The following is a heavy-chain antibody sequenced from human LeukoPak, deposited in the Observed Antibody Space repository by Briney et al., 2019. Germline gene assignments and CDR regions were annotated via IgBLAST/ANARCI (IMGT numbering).Heavy chain of an antibody. J-gene: IGHJ4*02. CDR2: TNQDGSEK. Sequence: GGSLRLSCAASGFTFSSYWMSWVRQAPGKGLEWVANTNQDGSEKNYVDSVKGRFTISRDNAKNSLYLQMNSLRAEDTAVYYCARSFLERSFDYWGQGTLVTVSS. CDR3: ARSFLERSFDY. D-gene: IGHD3-3*01. V-gene: IGHV3-7*01. CDR1: GFTFSSYW.